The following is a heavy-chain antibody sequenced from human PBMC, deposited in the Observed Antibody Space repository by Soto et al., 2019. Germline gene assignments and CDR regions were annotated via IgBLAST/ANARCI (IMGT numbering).Heavy chain of an antibody. CDR3: AKEVRYYDSSGYYYNAFDI. CDR1: GFSFKTYW. D-gene: IGHD3-22*01. V-gene: IGHV3-30*18. Sequence: GGSLRLSCEVSGFSFKTYWMSWVRQAPGKGLEWVAVISYDGSNKYYADSVKGRFTISRDNSKNTLYLQMNSLRAEDTAVYYCAKEVRYYDSSGYYYNAFDIWGQGTMVTVSS. CDR2: ISYDGSNK. J-gene: IGHJ3*02.